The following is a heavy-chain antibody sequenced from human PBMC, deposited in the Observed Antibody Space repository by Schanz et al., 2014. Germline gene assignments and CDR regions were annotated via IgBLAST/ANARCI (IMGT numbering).Heavy chain of an antibody. Sequence: QVQLVQSGAEVRKPGASVKVSCKASGYTFISYGISWVRQAPGQGLEWLGWISGSNGNTNYAQKLQGRVTITRDTLASTAYMEVSSLRSEDTAVYYCARSGSSNWYFFDYWGQGTLVTVSS. V-gene: IGHV1-18*01. CDR1: GYTFISYG. J-gene: IGHJ4*02. D-gene: IGHD6-13*01. CDR2: ISGSNGNT. CDR3: ARSGSSNWYFFDY.